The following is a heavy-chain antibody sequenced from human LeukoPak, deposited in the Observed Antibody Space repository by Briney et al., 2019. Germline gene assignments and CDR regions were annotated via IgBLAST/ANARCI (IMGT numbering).Heavy chain of an antibody. Sequence: SQTLSLTCTVSGGSISSGSYYWSWIRQPAGKGLEWIGRIYTSGSTNYNPSLKSRVTISVDTSKNQFSLKLSSVTAADTAVYYCARGGLFKDSEDAFDIWGQGTMVTVSS. CDR3: ARGGLFKDSEDAFDI. CDR2: IYTSGST. V-gene: IGHV4-61*02. CDR1: GGSISSGSYY. J-gene: IGHJ3*02. D-gene: IGHD1-14*01.